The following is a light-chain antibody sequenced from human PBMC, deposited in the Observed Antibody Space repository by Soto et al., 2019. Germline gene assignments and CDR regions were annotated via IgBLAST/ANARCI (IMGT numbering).Light chain of an antibody. CDR3: QQYYSTPYT. CDR2: WAS. CDR1: QSVLYSSNNKNF. V-gene: IGKV4-1*01. J-gene: IGKJ2*01. Sequence: DIVMTQSPDSLAVSLGERATINCKSSQSVLYSSNNKNFLAWYQQKPGQPPKLLIYWASTRESGVPDRFSGSGSGTAFTLTISSLQAEDVEVYYCQQYYSTPYTFGQGTKLEIK.